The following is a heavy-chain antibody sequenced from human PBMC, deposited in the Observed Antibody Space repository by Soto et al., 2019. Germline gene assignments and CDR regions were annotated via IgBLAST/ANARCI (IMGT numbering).Heavy chain of an antibody. CDR2: ISGSGDST. D-gene: IGHD6-13*01. V-gene: IGHV3-23*01. J-gene: IGHJ4*02. Sequence: GGSLRLSCAASGFTFSSYAMRWVRQAPGKGLEWVSAISGSGDSTYYTDSVKGRFTISRDNSKNTLYLQMNSLRAEDTAVYYCAKVSSSWYAGFFDLWGQGALVTVSS. CDR3: AKVSSSWYAGFFDL. CDR1: GFTFSSYA.